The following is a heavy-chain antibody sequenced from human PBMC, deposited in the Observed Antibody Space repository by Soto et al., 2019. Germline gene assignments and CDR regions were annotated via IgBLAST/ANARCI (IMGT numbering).Heavy chain of an antibody. CDR3: ARGDYCSGGSCYPGWFDP. Sequence: GGSLRLSCAASGFTFSSYSMNWVRQAPGKGLEWVSYISSSSSTIYYADSVKGRFTISRDNAKNSLYLQMNSLRAEDTAVYYCARGDYCSGGSCYPGWFDPWGQGTLVTVSS. J-gene: IGHJ5*02. CDR1: GFTFSSYS. V-gene: IGHV3-48*01. CDR2: ISSSSSTI. D-gene: IGHD2-15*01.